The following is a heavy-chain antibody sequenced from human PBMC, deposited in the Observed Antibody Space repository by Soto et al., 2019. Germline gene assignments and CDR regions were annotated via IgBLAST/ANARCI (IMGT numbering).Heavy chain of an antibody. CDR3: ARDASYDYVWGSYPYFDY. J-gene: IGHJ4*02. D-gene: IGHD3-16*01. V-gene: IGHV1-3*01. CDR2: INAGNGNT. Sequence: ASVKVSCKASGYTFTSYAMHWVRQAPGQRLEWMGWINAGNGNTKYSQKFQGRVTITRDTSASTAYMELSSLRPEDTAVYYCARDASYDYVWGSYPYFDYWGQGTLVTVSS. CDR1: GYTFTSYA.